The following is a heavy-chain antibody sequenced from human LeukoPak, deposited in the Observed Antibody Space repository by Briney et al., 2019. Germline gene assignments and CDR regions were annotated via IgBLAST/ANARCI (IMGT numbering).Heavy chain of an antibody. V-gene: IGHV3-30*04. Sequence: PGGSLRLSCAPSGFTFRTSGVHWVRQAPGKGLEWVALMSSDGINTYYADSVKGRFTVSRDSSKDILYLQMNSLRPDDTAIYYCAKDHAGTGRAFEYWGQGTLVTVSS. CDR3: AKDHAGTGRAFEY. CDR1: GFTFRTSG. D-gene: IGHD1-1*01. CDR2: MSSDGINT. J-gene: IGHJ4*02.